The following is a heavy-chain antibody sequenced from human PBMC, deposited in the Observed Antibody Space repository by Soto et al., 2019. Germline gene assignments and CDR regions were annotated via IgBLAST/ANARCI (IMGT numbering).Heavy chain of an antibody. CDR3: AKQSGSGRYHKVGSGGHFDS. V-gene: IGHV3-30*18. CDR2: ISFDGRNT. Sequence: QVQLVDSGGGVVQPGRSLRLSCAASGFTFDNYGMHWVRQAPGKGLEWVVVISFDGRNTDYADSVKGRFTISRDNSRNSLYVEMTTLRAEDTGAYYCAKQSGSGRYHKVGSGGHFDSWGQGTLGTVAA. D-gene: IGHD3-10*01. CDR1: GFTFDNYG. J-gene: IGHJ4*02.